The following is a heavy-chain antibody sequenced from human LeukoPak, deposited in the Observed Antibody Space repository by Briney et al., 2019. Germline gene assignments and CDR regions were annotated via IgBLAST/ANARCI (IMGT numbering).Heavy chain of an antibody. CDR3: ARHPGMRYSGSYVDY. J-gene: IGHJ4*02. V-gene: IGHV4-59*08. CDR1: GGSISGYY. D-gene: IGHD1-26*01. Sequence: SETLSLTCTVSGGSISGYYWSWIRQPPGKGLEWIGYIYYSGSTNYSPSLKSRVTISVDTSKNQFSLKLSSVTAADTAVYYCARHPGMRYSGSYVDYWGQGTLVTVPS. CDR2: IYYSGST.